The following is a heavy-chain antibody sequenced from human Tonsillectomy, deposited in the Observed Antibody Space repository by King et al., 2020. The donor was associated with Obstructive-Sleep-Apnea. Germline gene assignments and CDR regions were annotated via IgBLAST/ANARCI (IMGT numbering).Heavy chain of an antibody. Sequence: QLQESGPGLVKPSATLSLTCTVSGGSISSYYWSWMRKPPGKGLEWSGYIYYSGRTNYNPSLTSRVTISVDTSKNQFSLWLSSVTAADTAVYYCASGRGGGEDWFDPWGQGTLVTVSS. CDR3: ASGRGGGEDWFDP. J-gene: IGHJ5*02. D-gene: IGHD1-26*01. CDR1: GGSISSYY. CDR2: IYYSGRT. V-gene: IGHV4-59*01.